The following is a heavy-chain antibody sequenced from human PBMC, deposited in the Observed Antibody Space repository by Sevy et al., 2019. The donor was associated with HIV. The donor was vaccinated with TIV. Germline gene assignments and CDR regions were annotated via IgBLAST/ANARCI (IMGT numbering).Heavy chain of an antibody. CDR3: AGDVTGTTFNF. J-gene: IGHJ4*02. V-gene: IGHV4-59*01. CDR1: GASISTSY. Sequence: SETLSLTCTVSGASISTSYWSWVRQPPGKGLDWIGYVSYTGNSKYNPSLKSRVTISLDTSKNRFSLRLKSVTAADTAVYYCAGDVTGTTFNFWGRGTLVTVPS. D-gene: IGHD1-7*01. CDR2: VSYTGNS.